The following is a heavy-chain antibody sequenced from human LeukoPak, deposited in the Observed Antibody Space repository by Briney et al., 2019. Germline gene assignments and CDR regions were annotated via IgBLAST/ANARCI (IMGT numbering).Heavy chain of an antibody. J-gene: IGHJ4*02. V-gene: IGHV4-31*03. Sequence: PSETLSLTCTVSGGSISSGGYYWSWIRQHSGKGLEWIGYIYYSGSTYYNPSLKSRVTISVDTSKNQFSLKLSSVTAADTAVYYCARAAPRGGENYWGQGTLVTVSS. CDR1: GGSISSGGYY. CDR3: ARAAPRGGENY. CDR2: IYYSGST. D-gene: IGHD3-10*01.